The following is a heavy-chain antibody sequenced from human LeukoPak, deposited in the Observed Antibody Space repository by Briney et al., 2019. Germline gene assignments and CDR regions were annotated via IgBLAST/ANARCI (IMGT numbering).Heavy chain of an antibody. CDR2: INHSGST. CDR3: ARDGSVDAFDI. CDR1: GGSFSGYY. Sequence: SETLSLTCAVYGGSFSGYYWSWIRQPPGKGLEWNGEINHSGSTNYNPSLKSRVTISVDTSKNQFSLKLSSVTAADTAVYYCARDGSVDAFDIWGQGTMVTVSS. V-gene: IGHV4-34*01. D-gene: IGHD1-26*01. J-gene: IGHJ3*02.